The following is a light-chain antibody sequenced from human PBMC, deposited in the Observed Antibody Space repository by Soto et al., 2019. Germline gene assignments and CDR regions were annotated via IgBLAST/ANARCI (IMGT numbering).Light chain of an antibody. CDR1: QSVSSSY. CDR2: GSS. Sequence: EIVLTQSPGTLSLSPGEIATLYFRASQSVSSSYLAWYQQKAGQAPRLLIYGSSSRATGIPDRFSGSGSGTDFTLTISRLEPEDFAVYYCQHYGSSWTFGQGTKVDIK. J-gene: IGKJ1*01. V-gene: IGKV3-20*01. CDR3: QHYGSSWT.